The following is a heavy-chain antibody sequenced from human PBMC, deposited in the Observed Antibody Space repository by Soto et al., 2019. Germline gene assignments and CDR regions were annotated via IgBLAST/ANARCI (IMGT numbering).Heavy chain of an antibody. D-gene: IGHD2-15*01. J-gene: IGHJ5*02. CDR2: INTDGSNT. Sequence: GGSLRLSCAASGLTFNRYWMHWVRHAPGKGLVWVSHINTDGSNTNYADSVKGRFIISRDNAKSTLFLQMNSLRDEDTAVYYCAREFCSGGNCYTYYFDPWGQGIPVTVYS. CDR3: AREFCSGGNCYTYYFDP. V-gene: IGHV3-74*01. CDR1: GLTFNRYW.